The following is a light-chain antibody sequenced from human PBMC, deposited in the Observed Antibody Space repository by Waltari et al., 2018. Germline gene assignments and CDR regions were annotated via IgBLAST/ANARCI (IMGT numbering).Light chain of an antibody. CDR3: HQYGNSPTT. J-gene: IGKJ2*01. CDR2: GAS. V-gene: IGKV3-20*01. Sequence: ETVLTQSPDTLSLSPGEGVTLSCRASQSVANNYLAWYRQRPGQAPRLLIYGASSRASGIPDRFSGSGSGTDFTLTIRNLEPEDFAVYYCHQYGNSPTTFGRGTKLDIK. CDR1: QSVANNY.